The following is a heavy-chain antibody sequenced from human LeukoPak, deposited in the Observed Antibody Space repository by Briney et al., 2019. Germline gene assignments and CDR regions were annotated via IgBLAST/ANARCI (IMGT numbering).Heavy chain of an antibody. CDR2: INPNSGGT. CDR1: GYTFTGYY. Sequence: ASVKVSCKASGYTFTGYYMHWARQAPGQGLEWIGWINPNSGGTNYAQKFQGRVTMTRDTSISTAYMELSRLRSDDTAVYYCAREDMVVVPAAGMDYWGQGTLVRVSS. J-gene: IGHJ4*02. D-gene: IGHD2-2*01. CDR3: AREDMVVVPAAGMDY. V-gene: IGHV1-2*02.